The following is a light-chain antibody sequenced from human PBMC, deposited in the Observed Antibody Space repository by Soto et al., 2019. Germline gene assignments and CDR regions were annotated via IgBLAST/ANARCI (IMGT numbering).Light chain of an antibody. V-gene: IGKV1-17*01. CDR1: QDIRIA. CDR2: ASS. J-gene: IGKJ5*01. CDR3: QQYNDWFSIT. Sequence: DIQMTQSPSSLSASVGDRVTITCRASQDIRIALDWFQQKPGKAPRRLIYASSSLQSGVPSRFSGSGSGTEFTLTISSLQSEDFGVYYCQQYNDWFSITFGQGTRLEIK.